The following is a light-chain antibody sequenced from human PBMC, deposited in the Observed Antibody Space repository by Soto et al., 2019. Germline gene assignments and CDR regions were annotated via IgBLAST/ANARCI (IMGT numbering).Light chain of an antibody. CDR3: QQYNDLIT. V-gene: IGKV1-33*01. CDR2: GVS. J-gene: IGKJ4*01. CDR1: QDIRKN. Sequence: DIQMTQSPSSLSASVGDRVTITCQASQDIRKNLNWYQQKPGKAPKLLIYGVSNLDTGVPSRFSGSGSGTDFTLTITSLQPEDISTYYCQQYNDLITFGGGTKVEIK.